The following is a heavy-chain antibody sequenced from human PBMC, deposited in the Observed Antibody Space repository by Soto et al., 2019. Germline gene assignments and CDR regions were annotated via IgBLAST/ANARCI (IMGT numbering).Heavy chain of an antibody. V-gene: IGHV4-30-2*01. CDR1: GGSISRGGYS. Sequence: SETLSLTCAVSGGSISRGGYSWSWIRQPPGQGLEWIGYIYPSGSTYYNPSLKTRVTVSVDRSKNQFSLKLSSVTAADTAVYYCAGARVTHNWCDPWGQVTLITFSS. D-gene: IGHD2-21*02. CDR2: IYPSGST. J-gene: IGHJ5*02. CDR3: AGARVTHNWCDP.